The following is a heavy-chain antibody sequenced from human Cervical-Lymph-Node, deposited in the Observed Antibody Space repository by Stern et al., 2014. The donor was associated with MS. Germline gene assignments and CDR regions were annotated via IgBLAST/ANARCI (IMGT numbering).Heavy chain of an antibody. D-gene: IGHD3-10*01. Sequence: QVKLVQSGGGVVQPGRSLSLSCVASGLTFSTYAMHWVRQAPGKGLEWVAFVSYDGTQRNSTDSVKARFTISRDNSKNTLYLHMNSLRDEDTAVYFCARGGRGVGLEYWGQGALVTVSS. J-gene: IGHJ4*02. CDR1: GLTFSTYA. V-gene: IGHV3-30-3*01. CDR3: ARGGRGVGLEY. CDR2: VSYDGTQR.